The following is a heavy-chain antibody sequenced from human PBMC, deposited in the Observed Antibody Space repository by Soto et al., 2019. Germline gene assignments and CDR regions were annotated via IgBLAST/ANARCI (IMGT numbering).Heavy chain of an antibody. CDR1: GGSISSGGYY. Sequence: SETLSLTCTVSGGSISSGGYYWSWIRQHPGKGLEWIGYIYYSGSTYYNPSLKSQVTISVDTSKNQFSLKLSSVTAADTAVYYCARWGINPRVYWFDPWGQGTLVTVSS. V-gene: IGHV4-31*01. D-gene: IGHD3-10*01. CDR2: IYYSGST. J-gene: IGHJ5*02. CDR3: ARWGINPRVYWFDP.